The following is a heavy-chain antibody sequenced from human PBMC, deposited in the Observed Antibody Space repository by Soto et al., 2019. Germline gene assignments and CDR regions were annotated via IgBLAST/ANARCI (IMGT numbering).Heavy chain of an antibody. D-gene: IGHD6-19*01. CDR2: LSYEGSEE. CDR1: EFNFGVFG. J-gene: IGHJ4*02. Sequence: QVRLVESGGGVVQPGRSLRLSCAASEFNFGVFGMHWVRQAPGKGLEWLSVLSYEGSEEYYADSVRGRFTISRDNSKNTLFLQMDSPRVDDTGVYYCALTRRSSLLEVAGPGFEYWGQGTLVTVS. V-gene: IGHV3-30*03. CDR3: ALTRRSSLLEVAGPGFEY.